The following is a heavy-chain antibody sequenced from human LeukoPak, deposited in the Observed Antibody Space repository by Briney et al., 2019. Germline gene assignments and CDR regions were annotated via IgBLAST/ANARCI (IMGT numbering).Heavy chain of an antibody. CDR2: IIPILGIP. CDR3: ATHDLAGTSPFDY. V-gene: IGHV1-69*04. CDR1: GGTFSSFA. Sequence: SVKVSFKASGGTFSSFAVSWVRQAPGQGLEWMGRIIPILGIPNYAHKFQGSVTLTADESTNTVYMELSSLRSEDTAVYYCATHDLAGTSPFDYWGQGTLVTVSS. J-gene: IGHJ4*02. D-gene: IGHD6-19*01.